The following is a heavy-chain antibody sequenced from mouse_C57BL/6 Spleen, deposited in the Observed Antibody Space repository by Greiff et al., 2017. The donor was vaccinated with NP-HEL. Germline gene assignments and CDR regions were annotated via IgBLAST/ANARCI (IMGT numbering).Heavy chain of an antibody. CDR2: IDPSDSET. V-gene: IGHV1-52*01. CDR3: ARGGYGSYYFDY. D-gene: IGHD2-2*01. Sequence: VQLQQPGAELVRPGSSVKLSCKASGYTFTSYWMHWVKQRPIQGLEWIGNIDPSDSETHYNQKFKDKATLTVDKSSSTAYMQLSSLTSEDSAVYYCARGGYGSYYFDYWGQGTTLTVSS. J-gene: IGHJ2*01. CDR1: GYTFTSYW.